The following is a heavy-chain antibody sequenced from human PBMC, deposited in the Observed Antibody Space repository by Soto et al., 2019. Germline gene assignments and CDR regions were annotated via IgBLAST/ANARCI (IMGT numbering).Heavy chain of an antibody. V-gene: IGHV4-59*08. CDR2: VYYAGTT. CDR1: DGSITPNY. D-gene: IGHD3-22*01. CDR3: ARLGAYYQALDS. Sequence: QIQLQESGPGLVKPSETLSLSCTVSDGSITPNYYTWVRQPPGKGLEWIGYVYYAGTTTYNPSLKSRVSISIDTSKNEVSLKLSSETAADTSVYYCARLGAYYQALDSWGQGTLVTVSS. J-gene: IGHJ4*02.